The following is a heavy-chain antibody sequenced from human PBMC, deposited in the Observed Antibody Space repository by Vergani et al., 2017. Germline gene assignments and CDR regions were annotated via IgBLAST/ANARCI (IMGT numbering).Heavy chain of an antibody. Sequence: QVQLVESGGGVVQPGRSLRLSCAASGFTLSSYGMHWVRQAPGKGLEWVAVIWYDGSNKYYADSVKGRFTISRDNSKNTLYLQMSSLRAEDTAVYYCATKPLEYSSSPGDYWGQGTLVTVSS. V-gene: IGHV3-33*01. CDR3: ATKPLEYSSSPGDY. D-gene: IGHD6-6*01. CDR1: GFTLSSYG. J-gene: IGHJ4*02. CDR2: IWYDGSNK.